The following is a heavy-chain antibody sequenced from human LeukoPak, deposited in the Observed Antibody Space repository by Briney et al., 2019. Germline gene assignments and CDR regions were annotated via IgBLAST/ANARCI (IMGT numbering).Heavy chain of an antibody. CDR2: IYTSGST. J-gene: IGHJ5*02. CDR1: GGSISGYY. D-gene: IGHD7-27*01. CDR3: ARDYFAATGGFVGYSTWFDP. V-gene: IGHV4-4*07. Sequence: SETLSLTCTVSGGSISGYYWSWIRQPAGKGLEWIGRIYTSGSTNYNPSLKSRVTMSVDTSKNQFSLKLSSVTAADTAVYYCARDYFAATGGFVGYSTWFDPWGQGTLVTVSS.